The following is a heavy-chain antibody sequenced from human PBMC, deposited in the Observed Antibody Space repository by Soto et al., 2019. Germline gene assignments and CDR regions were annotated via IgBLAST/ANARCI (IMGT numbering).Heavy chain of an antibody. CDR1: GFTFSSYG. J-gene: IGHJ6*02. D-gene: IGHD2-8*01. CDR2: IWYDGSNK. V-gene: IGHV3-33*01. CDR3: ARDAARYCTNGVCYAGMDV. Sequence: GGSLRLSCAASGFTFSSYGMHWVRQAPGKGLEWVAVIWYDGSNKYYADAVKGRFTISRDNSKNTLYLQMNSLRAEDTAVYYFARDAARYCTNGVCYAGMDVWGQGTTVTVSS.